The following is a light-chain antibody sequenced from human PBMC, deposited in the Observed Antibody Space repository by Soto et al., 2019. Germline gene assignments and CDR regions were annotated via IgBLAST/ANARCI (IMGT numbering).Light chain of an antibody. CDR3: QQSYSTPRT. CDR2: AAS. J-gene: IGKJ1*01. Sequence: IQMTQSPSSLSASVGDRVTITCRASQSISTFLNWYQQKPGKAPKLLIYAASTLQSGVPSRFSGSGSGTDFTLTISSPQPEDFATYYCQQSYSTPRTFGQGTKVEIK. V-gene: IGKV1-39*01. CDR1: QSISTF.